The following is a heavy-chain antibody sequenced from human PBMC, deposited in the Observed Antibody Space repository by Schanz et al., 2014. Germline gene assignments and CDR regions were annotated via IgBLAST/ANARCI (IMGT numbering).Heavy chain of an antibody. Sequence: ERLVESGGGVVQPGRSLRLSCAASGFIFSNYGMHWVRQAPGKGLEWVSGITGASDHIDYAESVKGRFTISRDNSKNTLYLQMDSLRAEDTAVYFCAKKVPAYNPFDSWGQGTLVTVSS. CDR2: ITGASDHI. D-gene: IGHD1-1*01. CDR3: AKKVPAYNPFDS. V-gene: IGHV3-23*04. J-gene: IGHJ4*02. CDR1: GFIFSNYG.